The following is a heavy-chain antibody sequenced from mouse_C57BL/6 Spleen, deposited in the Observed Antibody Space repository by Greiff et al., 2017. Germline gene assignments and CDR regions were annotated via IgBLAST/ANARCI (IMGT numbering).Heavy chain of an antibody. CDR1: GYTFTSYW. CDR3: ASPGYDGYHYFDD. D-gene: IGHD2-3*01. CDR2: IDPSDSYT. V-gene: IGHV1-59*01. J-gene: IGHJ2*01. Sequence: QVQLQQPGAELVRPGTSVKLSCKASGYTFTSYWMHWVKQRPGQGLEWIGVIDPSDSYTNYNQKFKGKATLTVDTSSSTAYMQLSSLTSEDSAVXYCASPGYDGYHYFDDWGQGTTLTVSS.